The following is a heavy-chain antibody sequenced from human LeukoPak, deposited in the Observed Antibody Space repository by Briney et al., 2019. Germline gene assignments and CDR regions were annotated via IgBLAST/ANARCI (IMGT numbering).Heavy chain of an antibody. CDR1: GFTFSSYA. Sequence: GGSLRLSYAASGFTFSSYAMSWVRQAPGKGLEWVSAISGSGGSTYYADSVKGRFTISRDNSKNTLYLQMNSLRAEDTAVYYCAKSGVESRDYYDSSGYSYFDYWGQGTLVTVSS. V-gene: IGHV3-23*01. D-gene: IGHD3-22*01. CDR3: AKSGVESRDYYDSSGYSYFDY. CDR2: ISGSGGST. J-gene: IGHJ4*02.